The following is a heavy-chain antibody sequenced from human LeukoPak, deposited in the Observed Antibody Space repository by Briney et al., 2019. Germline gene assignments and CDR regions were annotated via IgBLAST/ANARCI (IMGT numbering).Heavy chain of an antibody. J-gene: IGHJ6*02. CDR2: IYHSGST. V-gene: IGHV4-30-2*01. CDR1: GGSISSGGYY. CDR3: ARDDYGDNFYYYYYGMDV. Sequence: SQTLSLTCTVSGGSISSGGYYWSWIRQPPGKGLEWIGYIYHSGSTYYNPSLKSRVTISVDRSKNQFSLKLSSVTAADTAVYYCARDDYGDNFYYYYYGMDVWGQGTTVTVSS. D-gene: IGHD4-17*01.